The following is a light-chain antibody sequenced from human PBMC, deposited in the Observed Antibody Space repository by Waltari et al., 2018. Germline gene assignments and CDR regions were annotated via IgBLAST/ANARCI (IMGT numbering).Light chain of an antibody. CDR1: QGISSY. J-gene: IGKJ2*01. CDR3: QQLNDYPHT. V-gene: IGKV1-9*01. CDR2: AAS. Sequence: IQLTQSPSSLSASVGDRVTITSRASQGISSYLAWYQQKPGKAPKLLIYAASTLRSGVPSRFSGSGSGTDFTLTISSLQPEDFATYYCQQLNDYPHTFGQGTKLEIK.